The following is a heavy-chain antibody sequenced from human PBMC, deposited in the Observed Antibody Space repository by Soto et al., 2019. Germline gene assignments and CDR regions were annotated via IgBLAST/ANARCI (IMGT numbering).Heavy chain of an antibody. CDR3: AGLGSSYCSSTSCYYYGMDV. CDR2: IWYDGSNK. J-gene: IGHJ6*02. CDR1: GFTFSSYG. V-gene: IGHV3-33*01. D-gene: IGHD2-2*01. Sequence: GGSLRLSCAASGFTFSSYGMHWVRQAPGKGLEWVAVIWYDGSNKYYADSVKGRFTISRDNSKNTLYLQMNSLRAEDTAVYYCAGLGSSYCSSTSCYYYGMDVWGQGTTVTVSS.